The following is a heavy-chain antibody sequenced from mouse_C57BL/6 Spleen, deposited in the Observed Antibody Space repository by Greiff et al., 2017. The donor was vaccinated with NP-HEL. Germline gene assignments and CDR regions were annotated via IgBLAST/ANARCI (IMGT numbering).Heavy chain of an antibody. CDR1: GFTFSSYA. CDR3: ARDLQLGRGY. V-gene: IGHV5-4*01. J-gene: IGHJ2*01. CDR2: ISDGGSYT. D-gene: IGHD4-1*02. Sequence: VQLMESGGGLVKPGGSLKLSCAASGFTFSSYAMSWVRQTPEKRLEWVATISDGGSYTYYPDNVKGRFTISRDNAKNNLYLQMSHLKSEDTAMYYCARDLQLGRGYWGQGTTLTVSS.